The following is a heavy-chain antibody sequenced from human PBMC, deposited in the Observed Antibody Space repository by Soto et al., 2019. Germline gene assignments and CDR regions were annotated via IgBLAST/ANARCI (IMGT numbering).Heavy chain of an antibody. CDR1: GFTFSSYG. J-gene: IGHJ3*01. CDR2: VKHSGDI. D-gene: IGHD3-3*01. V-gene: IGHV4-34*01. CDR3: ARGSHFDFSSGYADSFDV. Sequence: PGGSLRLSCAASGFTFSSYGMHWFRQPPGKGLEWIGEVKHSGDINYNPSLKTRLTVSVDTSKNQFSLKLSSMTAADTAMYYCARGSHFDFSSGYADSFDVWGQGTMVTVSS.